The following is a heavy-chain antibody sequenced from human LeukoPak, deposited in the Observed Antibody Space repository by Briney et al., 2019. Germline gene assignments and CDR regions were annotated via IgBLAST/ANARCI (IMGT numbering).Heavy chain of an antibody. CDR3: SRGSGWLSVY. CDR2: ISGGTT. J-gene: IGHJ4*02. CDR1: GFTFSSYA. D-gene: IGHD6-19*01. V-gene: IGHV3-49*03. Sequence: GGSLRLSCAASGFTFSSYAMSWFHQAPGKGLEWIGFISGGTTEYAASVKGRFTISRDDSTSIAYLQMNSLTTEDTAVYYCSRGSGWLSVYWGQGTLVTVSS.